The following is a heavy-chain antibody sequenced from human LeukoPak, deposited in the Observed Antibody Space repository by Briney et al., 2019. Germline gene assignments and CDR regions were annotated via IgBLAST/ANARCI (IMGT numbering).Heavy chain of an antibody. J-gene: IGHJ4*02. V-gene: IGHV1-2*02. CDR2: INPDSGGT. CDR3: ARPEGGKYYFDY. Sequence: ASLKVSCKASGYTFTGYYMHWVRPAPGQGLEWMGWINPDSGGTNYAQKFQGRVTMTRDTSISTAYMELSRLRSDDTAVYYCARPEGGKYYFDYWGQGTLVTVSS. CDR1: GYTFTGYY. D-gene: IGHD2-15*01.